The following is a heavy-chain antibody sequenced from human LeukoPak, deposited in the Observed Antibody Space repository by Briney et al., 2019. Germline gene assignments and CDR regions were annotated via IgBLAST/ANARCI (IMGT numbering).Heavy chain of an antibody. CDR1: GGSFSGYY. J-gene: IGHJ4*02. D-gene: IGHD2-15*01. CDR2: INHSGST. V-gene: IGHV4-34*01. CDR3: ARDGVLYCSGGSCYPHFDY. Sequence: SETPSLTCAVYGGSFSGYYWSWIRQPPGKGLEWIGEINHSGSTNYNPSLKSRVTISVDTSKNQFSLKLSSVTAADTAVYYCARDGVLYCSGGSCYPHFDYWGQGTLVTVSS.